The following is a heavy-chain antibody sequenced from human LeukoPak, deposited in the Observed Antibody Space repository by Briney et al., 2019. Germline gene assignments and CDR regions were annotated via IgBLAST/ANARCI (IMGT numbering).Heavy chain of an antibody. V-gene: IGHV1-8*01. CDR2: MNPSSGNT. Sequence: GASVKVSCKASGYTFTSYDINWVRQATGQGLEWLGWMNPSSGNTGYAQKFQGRVTMTRDTSIGTAYMELSSLRSEDTAVYYCARVAYYYDSAGLYLNYFYGMDVWGQGTTVTVSS. D-gene: IGHD3-22*01. CDR1: GYTFTSYD. J-gene: IGHJ6*02. CDR3: ARVAYYYDSAGLYLNYFYGMDV.